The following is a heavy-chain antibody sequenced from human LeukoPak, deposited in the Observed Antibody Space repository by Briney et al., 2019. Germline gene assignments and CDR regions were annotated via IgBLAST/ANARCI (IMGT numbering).Heavy chain of an antibody. V-gene: IGHV4-31*03. Sequence: TSETLSLTCTVSGGSISSGGYYWSWIRQHPGKGLEWIGYIYYSGSTYYNPSLKSRVTISVDTSKNQFSLKLSSVTAADTAVYYYAREKKAREKREDYYGSGSYLDYWGQGTLVTVSS. CDR1: GGSISSGGYY. CDR3: AREKKAREKREDYYGSGSYLDY. D-gene: IGHD3-10*01. J-gene: IGHJ4*02. CDR2: IYYSGST.